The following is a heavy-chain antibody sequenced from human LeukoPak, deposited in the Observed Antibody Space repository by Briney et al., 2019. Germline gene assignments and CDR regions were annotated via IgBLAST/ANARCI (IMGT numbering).Heavy chain of an antibody. Sequence: SETLSLTCTVSGRPISSYYWSWIRQPPGKGLERIGYIYYSGSTNYNPSLKSRVTISVDTSKNQFSLKLSSVTAADTAVYYCARKGNWFDPWGQGTLVTVSS. CDR1: GRPISSYY. CDR2: IYYSGST. J-gene: IGHJ5*02. CDR3: ARKGNWFDP. V-gene: IGHV4-59*01.